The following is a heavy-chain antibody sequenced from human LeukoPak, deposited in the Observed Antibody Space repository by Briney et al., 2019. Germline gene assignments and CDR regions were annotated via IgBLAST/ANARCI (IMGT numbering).Heavy chain of an antibody. V-gene: IGHV1-69*05. D-gene: IGHD6-6*01. CDR3: ARAARSWFAP. CDR2: IIPIFGTA. Sequence: ASVKVSCKASGGTFISYAISWVRQAPGQGLEWMGGIIPIFGTANYAQKFQGRGTITTDESTSTDYMELSSQRSEDTAGDYCARAARSWFAPWGQGTLVTVSS. CDR1: GGTFISYA. J-gene: IGHJ5*02.